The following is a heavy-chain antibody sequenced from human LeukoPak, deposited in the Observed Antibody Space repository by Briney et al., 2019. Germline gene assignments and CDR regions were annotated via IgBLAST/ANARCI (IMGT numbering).Heavy chain of an antibody. V-gene: IGHV4-34*01. CDR3: ARWRAAARLYWFDP. D-gene: IGHD6-13*01. CDR1: GGSFSGYY. J-gene: IGHJ5*02. Sequence: PSETLSLTCAVYGGSFSGYYWSWIRQPPGKGLEWIGEINRSRSTNYNPSLKSRVTISVDTSKNQFSLKLSSVTAADTAVYYCARWRAAARLYWFDPWGQGTLVTVSS. CDR2: INRSRST.